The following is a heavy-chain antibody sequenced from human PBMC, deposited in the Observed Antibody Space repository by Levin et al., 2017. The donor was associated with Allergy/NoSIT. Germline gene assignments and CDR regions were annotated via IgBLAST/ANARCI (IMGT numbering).Heavy chain of an antibody. V-gene: IGHV3-30-3*01. CDR2: ISYDGSNK. CDR1: GFTFSSYA. D-gene: IGHD6-13*01. Sequence: GESLKISCAASGFTFSSYAMHWVRQAPGKGLEWVAVISYDGSNKYYADSVKGRFTISRDNSKNTLYLQMNSLRAEDTAVYYCARDRWEAAAGTFWFDPWGQGTLVTVSS. J-gene: IGHJ5*02. CDR3: ARDRWEAAAGTFWFDP.